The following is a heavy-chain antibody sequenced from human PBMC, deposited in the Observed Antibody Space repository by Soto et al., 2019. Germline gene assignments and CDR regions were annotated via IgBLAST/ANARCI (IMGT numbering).Heavy chain of an antibody. V-gene: IGHV1-69*01. J-gene: IGHJ6*02. CDR2: IIPIFGTA. CDR3: ARDSGLRAVADYYYGMDV. CDR1: GGTFSSYA. D-gene: IGHD6-19*01. Sequence: QVQLVQSGAEVKKPGSSVKVSCKASGGTFSSYAISWVRQAPGQGLEWMGGIIPIFGTANYAQKFQGRVTIAADESTSTAYMELSRLRSEDTAVYYCARDSGLRAVADYYYGMDVWGQGTTVTVSS.